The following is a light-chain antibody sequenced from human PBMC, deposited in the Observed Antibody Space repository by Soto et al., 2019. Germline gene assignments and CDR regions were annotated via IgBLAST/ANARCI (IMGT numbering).Light chain of an antibody. CDR1: SGHSSYI. J-gene: IGLJ2*01. CDR3: ETWDSNTRV. Sequence: QSVLTQSSSASASLGSSVKLTCTLSSGHSSYIFAWHQQQPGKAPRYLMKLEGSGSYNKGSGVPDRFSGPSSGADRYLTISNLQYEDEADYYCETWDSNTRVFGGGTKLTVL. V-gene: IGLV4-60*02. CDR2: LEGSGSY.